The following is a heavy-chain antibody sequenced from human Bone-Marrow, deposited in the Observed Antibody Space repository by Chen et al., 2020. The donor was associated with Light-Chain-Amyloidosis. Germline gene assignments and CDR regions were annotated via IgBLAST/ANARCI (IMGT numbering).Heavy chain of an antibody. D-gene: IGHD3-9*01. CDR2: ISGSGGSR. CDR3: AKDISYDDILPGYPADAFDI. Sequence: GGGLLQRGGSLRLYCAASGFAFSSYAMSWVRQAPGKGLEWVSTISGSGGSRYYGDSVKGRLTISRDNSKNALFLQMNSLRAEDTAVYYCAKDISYDDILPGYPADAFDIWGQGTMVTVSS. CDR1: GFAFSSYA. V-gene: IGHV3-23*01. J-gene: IGHJ3*02.